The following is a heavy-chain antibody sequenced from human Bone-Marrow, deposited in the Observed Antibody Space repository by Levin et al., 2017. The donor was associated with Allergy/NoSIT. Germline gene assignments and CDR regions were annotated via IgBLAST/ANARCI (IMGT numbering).Heavy chain of an antibody. CDR2: ISGSGGST. CDR1: GFTFSSYA. J-gene: IGHJ4*02. V-gene: IGHV3-23*01. CDR3: EKDLVVAAITRYYFDY. Sequence: GGSLRLSCAASGFTFSSYAMSWVRQAPGKGLEWVSGISGSGGSTYHADSVKGRFTISRDNSKNTLYLHMNSLRAEDTAVYYCEKDLVVAAITRYYFDYWGQGTLVTVSS. D-gene: IGHD5-12*01.